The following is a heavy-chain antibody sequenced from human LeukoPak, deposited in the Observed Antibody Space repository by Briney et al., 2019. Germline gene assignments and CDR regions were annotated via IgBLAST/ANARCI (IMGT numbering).Heavy chain of an antibody. J-gene: IGHJ5*02. D-gene: IGHD6-19*01. CDR2: IYPGDSDT. V-gene: IGHV5-51*01. CDR3: ARRGISDSRGWYWFDP. CDR1: GYSFTSYW. Sequence: PGESLKISCKGSGYSFTSYWIGWVRQMPGKGLEWMGIIYPGDSDTRYSPSFQGQVTISADKSISTAYLQWSSLKASDTAMYYCARRGISDSRGWYWFDPWGQGTLVTVSP.